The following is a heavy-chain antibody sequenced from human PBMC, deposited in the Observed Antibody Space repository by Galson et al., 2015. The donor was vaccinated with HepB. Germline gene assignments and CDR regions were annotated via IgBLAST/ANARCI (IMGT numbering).Heavy chain of an antibody. V-gene: IGHV3-48*02. J-gene: IGHJ4*02. CDR1: GFTFNIYS. CDR3: ARSVAGSFDY. D-gene: IGHD6-19*01. CDR2: ITSDTRTI. Sequence: LRLSCAAPGFTFNIYSMNWVRQAPGKGLEWVSYITSDTRTINYADSVKGRFTISRDNAKNSLYLQMNSLRHDDTAVYYCARSVAGSFDYWGQGTLVTVSS.